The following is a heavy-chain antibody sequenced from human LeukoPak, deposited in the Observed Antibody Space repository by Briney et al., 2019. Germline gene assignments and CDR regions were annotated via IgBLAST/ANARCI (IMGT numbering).Heavy chain of an antibody. CDR2: INHSGST. Sequence: PSETLSLTCAVYGGSFSGYYWSWLRQPPGKGLEWIGEINHSGSTNYNPSLKSRVTISVDTSKNQFSLKLSSVTAADTAVYYCARPGPRGRKMYYFDYWGQGTLVTVSS. V-gene: IGHV4-34*01. CDR1: GGSFSGYY. J-gene: IGHJ4*02. CDR3: ARPGPRGRKMYYFDY. D-gene: IGHD3-16*01.